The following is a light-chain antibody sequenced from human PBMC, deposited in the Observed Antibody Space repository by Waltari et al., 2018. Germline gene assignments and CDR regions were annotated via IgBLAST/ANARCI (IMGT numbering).Light chain of an antibody. V-gene: IGLV5-45*01. CDR3: MICHISALL. J-gene: IGLJ3*02. Sequence: QAVLSQPPSLSASPGAAASLTCTLPSGINVGTYKIYWYQQKPGGSHKSLWRYKSDSRNQKGSGVPRRLSGSKYVSANAVILFISVRQSEDESDSYCMICHISALLFGGGTKLTV. CDR1: SGINVGTYK. CDR2: YKSDSRN.